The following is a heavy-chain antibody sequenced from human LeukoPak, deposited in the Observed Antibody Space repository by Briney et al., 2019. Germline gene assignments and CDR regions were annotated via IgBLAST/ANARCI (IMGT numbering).Heavy chain of an antibody. D-gene: IGHD1-20*01. CDR1: GGSFSGYY. CDR2: INHSGST. Sequence: PSETLSLTCAVYGGSFSGYYWSWIRQPPGKGLEWIGEINHSGSTNYNPSLKSRVTISVDTSKNLFSLKLSSVTAADTAVYYCARLIRYDTRDYWGQGTLVTVSS. V-gene: IGHV4-34*01. J-gene: IGHJ4*02. CDR3: ARLIRYDTRDY.